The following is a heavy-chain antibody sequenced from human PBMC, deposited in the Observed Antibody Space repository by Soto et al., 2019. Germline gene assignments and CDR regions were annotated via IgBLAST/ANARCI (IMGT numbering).Heavy chain of an antibody. V-gene: IGHV4-31*03. CDR3: ARVDVEDGYNYPDF. CDR2: IYYSGST. J-gene: IGHJ4*02. D-gene: IGHD5-12*01. Sequence: QVQLQESGPGLVKPSQTLSLTCTVSGGSISSGGYYWSWIRQHPGKGLEWIGYIYYSGSTYYNPSLKSRVTISVDTSKNQFSLKLSSVTAADTAVYYCARVDVEDGYNYPDFWGQGTLVTVSS. CDR1: GGSISSGGYY.